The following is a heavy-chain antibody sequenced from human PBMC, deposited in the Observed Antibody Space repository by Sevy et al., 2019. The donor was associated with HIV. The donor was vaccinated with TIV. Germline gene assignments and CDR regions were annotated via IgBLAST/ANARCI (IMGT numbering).Heavy chain of an antibody. CDR3: ARLPKNYGSGSSYYYYGIDV. CDR1: GYTFTSYG. J-gene: IGHJ6*02. V-gene: IGHV1-18*01. CDR2: ISAYNGNT. Sequence: ASVKVSCKASGYTFTSYGISWVRQAPGQGLEWMGWISAYNGNTNYAQKLQGRVTMTTDTSTSTAYMELRSLRSDDTAVYYCARLPKNYGSGSSYYYYGIDVWGQGTTVTVSS. D-gene: IGHD3-10*01.